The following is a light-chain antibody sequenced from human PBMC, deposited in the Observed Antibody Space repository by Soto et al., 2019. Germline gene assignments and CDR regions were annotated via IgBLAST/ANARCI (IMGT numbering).Light chain of an antibody. CDR2: AAS. CDR1: QSISNY. Sequence: GDRVTITCRASQSISNYLNWYQQKPGKAPKLLIYAASSLQSGVPSRFSGSGSGTDFTLTISSLQPEDFATYSCQQSYTTLFTFGPWDQCGYQT. J-gene: IGKJ3*01. CDR3: QQSYTTLFT. V-gene: IGKV1-39*01.